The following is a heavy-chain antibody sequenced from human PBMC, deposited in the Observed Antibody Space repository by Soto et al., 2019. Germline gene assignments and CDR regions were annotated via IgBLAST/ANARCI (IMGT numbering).Heavy chain of an antibody. V-gene: IGHV3-23*01. CDR1: EFNFRSYG. Sequence: GGSKRLSSAAAEFNFRSYGRSWARQNPGKGLEWVSDINGSGGSTYYVDSVKGRFTISRDNSKNTLYLQMNSLRAEDTAVYYCAKGIDYGDYVGRGFFDYWGQGTLVTVSS. D-gene: IGHD4-17*01. CDR2: INGSGGST. J-gene: IGHJ4*02. CDR3: AKGIDYGDYVGRGFFDY.